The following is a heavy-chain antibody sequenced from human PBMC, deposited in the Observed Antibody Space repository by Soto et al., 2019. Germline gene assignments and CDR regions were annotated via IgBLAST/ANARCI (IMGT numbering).Heavy chain of an antibody. J-gene: IGHJ6*03. CDR2: IVVGSGNT. V-gene: IGHV1-58*01. CDR3: ARDRGVAPPVAGNTHYYYYMDV. D-gene: IGHD6-19*01. Sequence: SVKVSCKASGFTFTSSAVQWVRQARGQRLEWIGWIVVGSGNTNYAQKFQERVTITRDMSTSTAYMELSSLRSEDTAVYYCARDRGVAPPVAGNTHYYYYMDVWGKGTTVTVSS. CDR1: GFTFTSSA.